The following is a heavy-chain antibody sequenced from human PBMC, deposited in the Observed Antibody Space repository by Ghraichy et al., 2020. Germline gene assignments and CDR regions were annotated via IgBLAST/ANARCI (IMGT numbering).Heavy chain of an antibody. Sequence: LSLTCSASGFTFSSYAMHWVRQAPGKGLEYVSAISSNGGSTNYADSVKGRFTISRDNSKNTLYLQMSSLRAEDTAWYYCVKDLTFPHIVVVTAYGYWGQGTLVTVSS. V-gene: IGHV3-64D*06. CDR3: VKDLTFPHIVVVTAYGY. J-gene: IGHJ4*02. CDR2: ISSNGGST. CDR1: GFTFSSYA. D-gene: IGHD2-21*02.